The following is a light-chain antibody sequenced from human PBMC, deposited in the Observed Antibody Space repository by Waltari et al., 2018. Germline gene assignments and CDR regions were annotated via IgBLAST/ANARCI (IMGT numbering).Light chain of an antibody. CDR2: ATS. J-gene: IGKJ1*01. CDR1: QHIGSD. CDR3: LQSYSYPRT. V-gene: IGKV1-6*02. Sequence: AIQMTQSPSSLSASVGDTVTITCRASQHIGSDLGWHQQKPGKAPKLLISATSNLQSGVPSRFSGSGSHTDFTLAITSLQPEDFATYYCLQSYSYPRTFGQGTKVEIK.